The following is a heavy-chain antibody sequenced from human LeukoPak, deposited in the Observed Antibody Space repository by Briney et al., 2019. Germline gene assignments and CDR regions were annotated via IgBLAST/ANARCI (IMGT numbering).Heavy chain of an antibody. CDR3: ARETSQKGAHYMDV. Sequence: SETLSLTCTVSGGSIGSNSYSWGWIRQPPGKGLEWIASMSYSGSTYYNPSLKSRVTISVDTSRNQFSLKLSSVTAADTAVYYCARETSQKGAHYMDVWGKGTTVTISS. V-gene: IGHV4-39*07. J-gene: IGHJ6*03. CDR2: MSYSGST. D-gene: IGHD3-16*01. CDR1: GGSIGSNSYS.